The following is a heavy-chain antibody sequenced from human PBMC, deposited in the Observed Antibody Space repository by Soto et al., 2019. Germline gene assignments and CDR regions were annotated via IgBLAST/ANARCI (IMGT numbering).Heavy chain of an antibody. CDR2: IVVGSGNT. V-gene: IGHV1-58*01. CDR3: AASSWYSYYYYGMDV. J-gene: IGHJ6*02. CDR1: GFTFTSSA. Sequence: QMQLVQSGPEVKKPGTSVKVSCKASGFTFTSSAVQWARQARGQRLEWIGWIVVGSGNTNYAQKFQKRVTITRDVSTSTAYMELSSLRSEDTAVYYFAASSWYSYYYYGMDVWGQGTTVTVSS. D-gene: IGHD6-13*01.